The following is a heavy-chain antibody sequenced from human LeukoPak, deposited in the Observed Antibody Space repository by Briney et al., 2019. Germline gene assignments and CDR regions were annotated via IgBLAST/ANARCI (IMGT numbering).Heavy chain of an antibody. CDR2: VNPNSGGT. Sequence: GASVKVSCKASGYTFTGYYIHWVRQAPGQGLEWMGWVNPNSGGTNYAQKFQGRVTMTRDTSSSTAYMELSRLRSDDTAMYYCARIRYFDWYGPFDYWGQGTLVTVSS. J-gene: IGHJ4*02. D-gene: IGHD3-9*01. V-gene: IGHV1-2*02. CDR1: GYTFTGYY. CDR3: ARIRYFDWYGPFDY.